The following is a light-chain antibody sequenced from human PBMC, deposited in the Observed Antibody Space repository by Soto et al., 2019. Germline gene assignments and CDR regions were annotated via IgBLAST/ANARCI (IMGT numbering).Light chain of an antibody. J-gene: IGKJ2*01. CDR1: QDITNY. CDR3: LQHDKYPYT. Sequence: DLPMTQSPSAMSASVGDEVTITCRASQDITNYLVWFQQKPGKVPKRLIYAASDLQSGVPARFSGSGSGTEFTLTISSLQPEDFATYYCLQHDKYPYTFGQGTKLEIK. V-gene: IGKV1-17*03. CDR2: AAS.